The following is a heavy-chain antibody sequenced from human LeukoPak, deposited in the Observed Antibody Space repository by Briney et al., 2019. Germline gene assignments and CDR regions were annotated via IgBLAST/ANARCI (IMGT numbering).Heavy chain of an antibody. CDR3: ARGGWYPESFQH. D-gene: IGHD6-19*01. CDR1: GGSICSYY. CDR2: IYYSGST. Sequence: PSETLSLTCTVSGGSICSYYWNWIRQPPGKGLEWIGYIYYSGSTNYNPPLKSRVTISVDTSKNQFSLKLSSVTAADTAVYYCARGGWYPESFQHWGQGALVTVSS. J-gene: IGHJ1*01. V-gene: IGHV4-59*01.